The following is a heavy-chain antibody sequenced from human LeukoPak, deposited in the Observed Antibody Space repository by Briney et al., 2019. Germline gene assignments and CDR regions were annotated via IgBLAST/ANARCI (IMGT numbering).Heavy chain of an antibody. CDR2: ISSSSSYI. CDR3: ARQQVGSSSWYMDY. J-gene: IGHJ4*02. V-gene: IGHV3-21*05. D-gene: IGHD6-13*01. CDR1: GFTFSSSN. Sequence: GGSLRLSCAASGFTFSSSNMNWVRQAPGKGLEWVSYISSSSSYIYYADSVKGRFTISRDNAKNSLYLQMNGLRAEDTAVYYCARQQVGSSSWYMDYWGQGTLVTVSS.